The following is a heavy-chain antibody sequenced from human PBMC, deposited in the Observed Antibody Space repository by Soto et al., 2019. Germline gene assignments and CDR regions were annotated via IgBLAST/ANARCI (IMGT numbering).Heavy chain of an antibody. Sequence: VGSLRLSCAASGFTFSDHYMTWIRQAPGKGLEWVSYISGSGTTIYYTDSVKGRFTVSRDNAKNSVYLQMNSLRAEDTAVYYCASDPYYYASDYWGQGTLVTVSS. CDR3: ASDPYYYASDY. V-gene: IGHV3-11*01. D-gene: IGHD3-10*01. J-gene: IGHJ4*02. CDR2: ISGSGTTI. CDR1: GFTFSDHY.